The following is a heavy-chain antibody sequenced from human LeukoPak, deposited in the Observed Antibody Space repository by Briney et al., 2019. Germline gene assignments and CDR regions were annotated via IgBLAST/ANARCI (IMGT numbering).Heavy chain of an antibody. D-gene: IGHD3-22*01. Sequence: GESLKISCKGSGYSFTSYWIAWVHQMPGKGLEWMGIIYPGDSDTRYSPSFQGQVTISADKSISTAYLQWSSLKASDTAMYYCARRNYYDSSGYYLRNGMDVWGQGTTVTVSS. V-gene: IGHV5-51*07. CDR1: GYSFTSYW. CDR2: IYPGDSDT. CDR3: ARRNYYDSSGYYLRNGMDV. J-gene: IGHJ6*02.